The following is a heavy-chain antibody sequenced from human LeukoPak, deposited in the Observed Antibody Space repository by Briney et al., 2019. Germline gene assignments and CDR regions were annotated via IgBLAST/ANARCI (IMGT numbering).Heavy chain of an antibody. Sequence: GGSLRLSCAASGFTFSSYEVNWVRQAPGKGLEWVSYISSSGRTTYYADSVKGRFTISRDNAKNSLYLQMNSLRAEDTAVYYCAKDRCSNGIGCLYYYMDVWGKGTTVTISS. CDR3: AKDRCSNGIGCLYYYMDV. J-gene: IGHJ6*03. CDR1: GFTFSSYE. V-gene: IGHV3-48*03. CDR2: ISSSGRTT. D-gene: IGHD2-8*01.